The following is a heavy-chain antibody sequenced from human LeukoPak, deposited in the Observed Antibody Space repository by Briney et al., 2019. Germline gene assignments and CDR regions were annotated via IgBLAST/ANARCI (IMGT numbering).Heavy chain of an antibody. CDR1: SGSITNPNYY. CDR2: IYTSGGT. V-gene: IGHV4-61*02. J-gene: IGHJ4*02. CDR3: ARGPPIYY. Sequence: SETLSLTCTVSSGSITNPNYYWNWIRQPAGKGLEWIGRIYTSGGTDYNASLNSRVTISIDTSRNQFSLKLTSVTAADTAVYYCARGPPIYYWGQGTLVTVSS. D-gene: IGHD2/OR15-2a*01.